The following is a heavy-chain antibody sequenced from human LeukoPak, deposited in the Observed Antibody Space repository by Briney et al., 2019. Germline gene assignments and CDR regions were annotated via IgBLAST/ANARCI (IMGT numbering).Heavy chain of an antibody. Sequence: SETLSLTCTVSGGSISNYYWTWIRQPPGKGLEWIGFISYSGNTNYNPSLKSRVTISLDTSKNQFSLKLSSVTAADTAVYYCAREDAEQMDNSFDIWGQGTMVTVSS. D-gene: IGHD5-24*01. CDR3: AREDAEQMDNSFDI. CDR1: GGSISNYY. CDR2: ISYSGNT. J-gene: IGHJ3*02. V-gene: IGHV4-59*01.